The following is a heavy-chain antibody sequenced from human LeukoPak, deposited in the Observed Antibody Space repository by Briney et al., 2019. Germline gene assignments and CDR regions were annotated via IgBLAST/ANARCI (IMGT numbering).Heavy chain of an antibody. D-gene: IGHD3-22*01. V-gene: IGHV3-33*01. J-gene: IGHJ3*02. CDR1: GFTFSRYG. CDR2: IWYDGSNK. CDR3: ARDPPMYYYDEPGSRDAFDI. Sequence: GGSLRLSCAASGFTFSRYGMHWVRQAPGKGLEGVAVIWYDGSNKYYVESVKGRFTISRDNSKNTLHLQMNSLRAEDTAVYYCARDPPMYYYDEPGSRDAFDIWGQGTMVTVSS.